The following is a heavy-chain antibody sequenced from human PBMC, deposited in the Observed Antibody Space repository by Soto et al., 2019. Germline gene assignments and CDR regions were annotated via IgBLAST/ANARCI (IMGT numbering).Heavy chain of an antibody. CDR3: ARDPYYYDSSGS. V-gene: IGHV4-30-4*01. CDR1: GGSISSGDYY. CDR2: IYYSGST. D-gene: IGHD3-22*01. Sequence: SETLSLTCTVSGGSISSGDYYWSWIRQPPGKGLEWIGYIYYSGSTYYNPSLKSRVTISVDTSKNQFSLKLSSVTAADTAVYYCARDPYYYDSSGSWGQGTLVTVSS. J-gene: IGHJ4*02.